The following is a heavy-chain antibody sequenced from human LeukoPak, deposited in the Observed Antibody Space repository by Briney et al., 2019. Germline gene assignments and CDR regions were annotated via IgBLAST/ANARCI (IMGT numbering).Heavy chain of an antibody. CDR3: ARAPYYHDGDNYYYPEHDY. V-gene: IGHV4-34*01. CDR2: ISQSGGA. J-gene: IGHJ4*02. CDR1: GGSLGGYH. Sequence: PSETLSLTCAVYGGSLGGYHWTWIRQPPGKGLEWIGEISQSGGANYGPSLKSRVTMSMDTSNNHFSLRLASVTAADTAVYYCARAPYYHDGDNYYYPEHDYWGQGTLVTVSS. D-gene: IGHD5-24*01.